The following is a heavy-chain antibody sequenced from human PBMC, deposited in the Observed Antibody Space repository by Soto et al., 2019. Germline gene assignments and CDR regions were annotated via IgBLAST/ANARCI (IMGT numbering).Heavy chain of an antibody. J-gene: IGHJ6*02. CDR1: GFTFSSYG. Sequence: GGSLRLSCAASGFTFSSYGMHWVRQAPGKGLEWVAVISYDGSNKYYADSVKGRFTISRDNSKNTLYLQMNSLRAEDTAVYYCAKAYCSGGSCYYYYGMDVWGHGTTVAVSS. CDR2: ISYDGSNK. V-gene: IGHV3-30*18. D-gene: IGHD2-15*01. CDR3: AKAYCSGGSCYYYYGMDV.